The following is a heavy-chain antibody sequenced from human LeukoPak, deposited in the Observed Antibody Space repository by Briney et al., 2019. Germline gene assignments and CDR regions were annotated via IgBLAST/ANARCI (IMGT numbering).Heavy chain of an antibody. CDR3: ATDCRRAGATGGSDY. CDR2: ICPDGTVT. V-gene: IGHV3-74*01. D-gene: IGHD1-26*01. J-gene: IGHJ4*02. Sequence: PGGSLRLSCAASGFTFSTYCMHWVRQAPGKGPMWVSRICPDGTVTNYADSVKGRFTISRDNARTSLYLQMNSLRADDTAVYYCATDCRRAGATGGSDYWGQGTLVTVSS. CDR1: GFTFSTYC.